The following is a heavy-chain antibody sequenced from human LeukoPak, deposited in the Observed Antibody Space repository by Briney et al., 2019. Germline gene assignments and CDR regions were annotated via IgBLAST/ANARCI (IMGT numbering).Heavy chain of an antibody. CDR3: ARDHMVRGYFDY. V-gene: IGHV3-21*01. CDR2: ISSSSSYI. Sequence: GGSLRLSCAASGFTFSSYSMNWVRQAPGRGLEWVSSISSSSSYIYYADSVKGRFTISRDNAKNSLYLQMNSLRAEDTAVYYCARDHMVRGYFDYWGQGTLVTVSS. D-gene: IGHD3-10*01. J-gene: IGHJ4*02. CDR1: GFTFSSYS.